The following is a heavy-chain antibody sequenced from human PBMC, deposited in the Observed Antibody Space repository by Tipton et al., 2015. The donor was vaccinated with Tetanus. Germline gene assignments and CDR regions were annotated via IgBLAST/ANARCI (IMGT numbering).Heavy chain of an antibody. J-gene: IGHJ4*02. CDR1: GFTFSSYA. Sequence: SLRLPCAASGFTFSSYAMHWVRQAPGKGLEWVAVISYDGSNKYYADSVKGRFTISRDNSKNTLYLQMNSLRAEDTAVYYCARGKDYYGSGSYLGYYFDYWGQGTLVTVSS. V-gene: IGHV3-30-3*01. CDR2: ISYDGSNK. D-gene: IGHD3-10*01. CDR3: ARGKDYYGSGSYLGYYFDY.